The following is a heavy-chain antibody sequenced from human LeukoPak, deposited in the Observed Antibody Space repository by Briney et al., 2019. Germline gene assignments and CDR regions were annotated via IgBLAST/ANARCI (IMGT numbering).Heavy chain of an antibody. CDR3: AREDDTGRYMGDDAFDI. J-gene: IGHJ3*02. Sequence: SVKVSCKASGGTFNSYAISWVRQAPGQGLEWMGGIIPMSDTANYPQKFRGKLTITAEITTSIVYMELSSLRSEDTAVYYCAREDDTGRYMGDDAFDIWGQGTMVTVSS. D-gene: IGHD1-26*01. CDR1: GGTFNSYA. CDR2: IIPMSDTA. V-gene: IGHV1-69*06.